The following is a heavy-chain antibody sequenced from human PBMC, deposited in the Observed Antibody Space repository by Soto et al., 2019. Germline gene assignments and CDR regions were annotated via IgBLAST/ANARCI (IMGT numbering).Heavy chain of an antibody. CDR3: AKDRGDSSSWYESDDYYFDY. D-gene: IGHD6-13*01. Sequence: GGSLRLSCAASGFTFSSYAMSWVRQAPGKGLEWVSAISGSGGSTYYADSVKGRFTISRDNSKNTLYLQMNSLRAEDTAVYYCAKDRGDSSSWYESDDYYFDYWGQGTLVTVSS. CDR1: GFTFSSYA. CDR2: ISGSGGST. J-gene: IGHJ4*02. V-gene: IGHV3-23*01.